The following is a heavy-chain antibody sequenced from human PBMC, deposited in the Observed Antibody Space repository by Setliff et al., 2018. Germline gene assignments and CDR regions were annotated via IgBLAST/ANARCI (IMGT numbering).Heavy chain of an antibody. CDR3: ARLRPLDVFDI. Sequence: GESLKVPCKGSGYRFTSNWIGWVRQMPGKGLEWMGLVFPVDSDTRYSPSFQGQVTISADKSISTASLQWRSLKASDTAMYYCARLRPLDVFDIWGQGTMVTVSS. CDR2: VFPVDSDT. V-gene: IGHV5-51*01. J-gene: IGHJ3*02. CDR1: GYRFTSNW.